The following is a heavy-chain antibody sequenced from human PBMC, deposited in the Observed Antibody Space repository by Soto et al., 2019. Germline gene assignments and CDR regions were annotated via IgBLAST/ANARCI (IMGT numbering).Heavy chain of an antibody. D-gene: IGHD3-16*01. J-gene: IGHJ5*02. CDR3: VRPGLKRGSSWFDP. Sequence: QVQLVQSGAEVKKPGSSVKVSCKASGGTFSSYGVTWVRQAPGQGLEWVGGINSVSETTNYAQRFQGRVTITADESTSKAYMELISLRSEDTDVYYCVRPGLKRGSSWFDPWGQGTLVIASS. CDR1: GGTFSSYG. CDR2: INSVSETT. V-gene: IGHV1-69*01.